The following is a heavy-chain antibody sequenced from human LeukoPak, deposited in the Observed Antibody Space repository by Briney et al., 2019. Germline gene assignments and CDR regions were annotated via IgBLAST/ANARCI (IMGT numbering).Heavy chain of an antibody. CDR3: AKVVVPAAVRTKHFDY. V-gene: IGHV3-23*01. CDR2: ISGSGGST. D-gene: IGHD2-2*01. J-gene: IGHJ4*02. Sequence: GGSLRLSCAASGFTFSSYAMSWVRQAPGKGLEGVSAISGSGGSTYYADSVKGRFTISRDNSKNTLDLQMNSLRAEDTAVYYCAKVVVPAAVRTKHFDYWGQGTLVPVSS. CDR1: GFTFSSYA.